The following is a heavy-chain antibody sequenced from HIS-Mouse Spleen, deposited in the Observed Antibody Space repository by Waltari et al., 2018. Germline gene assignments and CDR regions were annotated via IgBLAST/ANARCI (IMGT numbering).Heavy chain of an antibody. CDR3: AKDRDGSGSYSDY. CDR1: GFTFDDYA. CDR2: ISWDGGST. V-gene: IGHV3-43D*03. Sequence: EVQLVESGGVVVQPGGSLRLSCAASGFTFDDYAMHWVRKAPGEGLEWVSLISWDGGSTYYADSVKGRFTISRDNSKNSLYLQMNSLRAEDTALYYCAKDRDGSGSYSDYWGQGTLVTVSS. J-gene: IGHJ4*02. D-gene: IGHD3-10*01.